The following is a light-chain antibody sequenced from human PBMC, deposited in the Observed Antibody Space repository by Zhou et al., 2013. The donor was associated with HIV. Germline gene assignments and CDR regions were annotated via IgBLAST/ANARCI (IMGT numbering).Light chain of an antibody. J-gene: IGKJ1*01. CDR3: QQYSSYSS. CDR1: QSIANW. Sequence: DIQMTQSPSTLSASVGDRVTITCRASQSIANWLAWYQQKPGKAPNLLIYMASTLQSGVPSRFSGSGSGTEFTLTISSLQPDDFATYYCQQYSSYSSFGQGTKVEIQ. V-gene: IGKV1-5*03. CDR2: MAS.